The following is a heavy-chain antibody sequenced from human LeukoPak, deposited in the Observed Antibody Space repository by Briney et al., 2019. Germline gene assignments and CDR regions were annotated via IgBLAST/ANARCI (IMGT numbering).Heavy chain of an antibody. V-gene: IGHV3-23*01. J-gene: IGHJ6*02. D-gene: IGHD6-6*01. Sequence: GGSLRLSCAASGFTFSSYAMSWVRQAPGKGGEWVSAISGSGGSTYYADSVKGRFTISRDNSKNTLYLQMNSLRAEDTAVYYCASHANPAARDYYGMDVWGQGTTVTVSS. CDR2: ISGSGGST. CDR3: ASHANPAARDYYGMDV. CDR1: GFTFSSYA.